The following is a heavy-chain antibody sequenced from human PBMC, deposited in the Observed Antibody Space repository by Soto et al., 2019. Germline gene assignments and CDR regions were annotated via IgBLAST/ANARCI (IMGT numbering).Heavy chain of an antibody. CDR2: IYHSGST. D-gene: IGHD3-22*01. J-gene: IGHJ6*02. V-gene: IGHV4-4*02. CDR1: GGSISSSNW. Sequence: PSETLSLTCAVSGGSISSSNWWSWVRQPPGKGLEWIGEIYHSGSTNYNPSLKSRVTISVDKSKNQFSLKLSSVTAADTAVYYCARGPYDSSGYYYGEDYYGMDVWGQGTTVTVSS. CDR3: ARGPYDSSGYYYGEDYYGMDV.